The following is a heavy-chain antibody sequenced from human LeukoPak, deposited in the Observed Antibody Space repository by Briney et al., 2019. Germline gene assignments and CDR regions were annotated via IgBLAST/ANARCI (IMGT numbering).Heavy chain of an antibody. Sequence: GGSLRLSCAASGFTVSSSYMSWVRQAPGKGLEWVSIVYSGGSIYYADSVKGRFTTSRHNSNNTLDLQMNSLRTEDTAMYYCARSYNSAWLDYWGQGALVTVSS. D-gene: IGHD6-19*01. CDR2: VYSGGSI. CDR3: ARSYNSAWLDY. J-gene: IGHJ4*02. CDR1: GFTVSSSY. V-gene: IGHV3-53*04.